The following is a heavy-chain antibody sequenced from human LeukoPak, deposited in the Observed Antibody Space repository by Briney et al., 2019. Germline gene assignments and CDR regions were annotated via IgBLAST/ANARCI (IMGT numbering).Heavy chain of an antibody. CDR1: GYTFTSYY. CDR2: INPSGGST. CDR3: ASTSNIVVVTAPPAFDI. Sequence: GASVKVSCKASGYTFTSYYMHWVRQAPGQGLEWMGIINPSGGSTSYAQKFQGRVTMTRDTSTSTVYMELSSLRSEDTAVYYCASTSNIVVVTAPPAFDIWGQGTMVTVSS. D-gene: IGHD2-21*02. J-gene: IGHJ3*02. V-gene: IGHV1-46*01.